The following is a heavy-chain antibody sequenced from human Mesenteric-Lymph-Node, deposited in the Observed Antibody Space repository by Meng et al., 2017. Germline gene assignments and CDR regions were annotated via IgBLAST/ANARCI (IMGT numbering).Heavy chain of an antibody. D-gene: IGHD6-13*01. CDR2: ISDSGGRI. CDR3: AKRVEWQQLAPFDY. CDR1: AFTSTNYA. Sequence: EVQLLESGGGLVQPGGSVRLSCAASAFTSTNYAMSWVRQAPGKGLEWVSTISDSGGRIFYADSVKGRFTISRDNSKNTVYLQMNSLRVEDTAIYYCAKRVEWQQLAPFDYWGRGTLVTVSS. V-gene: IGHV3-23*01. J-gene: IGHJ4*02.